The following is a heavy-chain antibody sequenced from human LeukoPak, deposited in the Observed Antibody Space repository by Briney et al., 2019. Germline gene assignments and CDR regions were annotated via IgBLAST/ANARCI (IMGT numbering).Heavy chain of an antibody. CDR2: FDPEDGET. CDR1: GYTLTELS. D-gene: IGHD3-16*02. Sequence: GASVKVSCKVSGYTLTELSMHWVRQAPGKGLEWMGGFDPEDGETIYAQKFQDRVTMTEDTSTDTAYMELSSLRSEDTAVYYCASFYDYVWGSYRWYAFDIWGQGTMVTVSS. V-gene: IGHV1-24*01. CDR3: ASFYDYVWGSYRWYAFDI. J-gene: IGHJ3*02.